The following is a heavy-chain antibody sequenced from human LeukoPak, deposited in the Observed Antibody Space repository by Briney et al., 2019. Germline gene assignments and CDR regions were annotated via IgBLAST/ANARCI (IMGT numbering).Heavy chain of an antibody. D-gene: IGHD3-3*01. J-gene: IGHJ5*02. CDR1: GGSFSGYY. Sequence: SETLSLTCAVYGGSFSGYYWSWIRQPPGKWLEWIGEINHSGSTNYNPSLKSRVTISVDTSKNQFSLKLSSVTAADTAVYYCARVETIFGVVLNNWFDPWGQGTLVTVSS. CDR3: ARVETIFGVVLNNWFDP. V-gene: IGHV4-34*01. CDR2: INHSGST.